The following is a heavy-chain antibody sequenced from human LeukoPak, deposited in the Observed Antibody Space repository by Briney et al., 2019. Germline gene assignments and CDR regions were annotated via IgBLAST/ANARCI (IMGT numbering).Heavy chain of an antibody. V-gene: IGHV4-38-2*02. CDR3: ARDGRYYYDSSGYKGWFDP. J-gene: IGHJ5*02. Sequence: SETLSLTCAVSGYSISSGYYWGWIRQPPGKGLEWIGSIYHSGSTYYNPSLKSRVTISVDTSKNQFSLKLSSVTAADTAVYYCARDGRYYYDSSGYKGWFDPWGQGTLVAVSS. CDR2: IYHSGST. D-gene: IGHD3-22*01. CDR1: GYSISSGYY.